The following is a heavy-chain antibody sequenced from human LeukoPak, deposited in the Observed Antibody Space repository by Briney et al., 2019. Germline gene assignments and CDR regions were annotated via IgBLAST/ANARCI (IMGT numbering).Heavy chain of an antibody. CDR1: GFTFSSYE. Sequence: GGSLRLSCAVSGFTFSSYEMNWVRQAPGKGLEWLSYINYNGESMYCADSVKGRFTVSRDNARGSLSLQMNSLRGEDTAVYYCARRATVTYHGMDVWGQGTTVTVSS. V-gene: IGHV3-48*03. CDR3: ARRATVTYHGMDV. J-gene: IGHJ6*02. D-gene: IGHD4-17*01. CDR2: INYNGESM.